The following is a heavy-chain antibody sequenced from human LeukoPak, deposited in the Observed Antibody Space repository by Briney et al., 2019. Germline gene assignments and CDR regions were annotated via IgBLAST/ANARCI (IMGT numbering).Heavy chain of an antibody. Sequence: SETLSLTCTVSGGSLSTHHWSWLRQSPGRGLEWIGYISDSGSTNYNPSLKSRVTISVDTSKNQFSLMLSSVTAADTAVYYCARGYDSSAYYPFNYWGQGTLVTVSS. CDR3: ARGYDSSAYYPFNY. CDR1: GGSLSTHH. D-gene: IGHD3-22*01. CDR2: ISDSGST. V-gene: IGHV4-59*11. J-gene: IGHJ4*02.